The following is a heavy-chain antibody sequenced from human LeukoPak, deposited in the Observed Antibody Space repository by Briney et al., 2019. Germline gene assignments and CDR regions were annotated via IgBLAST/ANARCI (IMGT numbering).Heavy chain of an antibody. V-gene: IGHV3-23*01. Sequence: GGSLRLSCAGSGFTFSSYAMSWVRQAPGKGLEWVSGISGSGGSSYYADSVEGRFTISRDNSKNTLYLQMNSLRAEDTAVYYCAKDPSGTTDGYFDYWGQGTLVTVSS. D-gene: IGHD4-17*01. J-gene: IGHJ4*02. CDR2: ISGSGGSS. CDR1: GFTFSSYA. CDR3: AKDPSGTTDGYFDY.